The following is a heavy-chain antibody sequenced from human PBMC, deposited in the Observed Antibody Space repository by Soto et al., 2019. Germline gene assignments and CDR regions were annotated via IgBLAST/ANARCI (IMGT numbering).Heavy chain of an antibody. CDR2: IYGDDDK. CDR1: GFSLSTSGVG. CDR3: AHMTYYFDY. V-gene: IGHV2-5*02. Sequence: QITLKESGPTLVKPTQTLTLTCTFSGFSLSTSGVGVGWIRQPPGKALEWLALIYGDDDKHYSPSLKSRLTXXKDTSKNQVVLTMTNMDPVDTATYYCAHMTYYFDYWGQGTLVTASS. J-gene: IGHJ4*02.